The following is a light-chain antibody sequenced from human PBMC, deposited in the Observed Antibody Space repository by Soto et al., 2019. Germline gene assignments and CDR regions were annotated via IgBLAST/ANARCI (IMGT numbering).Light chain of an antibody. Sequence: EIVLTQSPATLSLSPGERATLSCRASQSVSSYLVWYQQRPGQAPRLLISDASNRATGIPARFSGSGSGTDFTLTISSLEPEDFAVYYCQQRSNWPWKFGQGTKVEIK. J-gene: IGKJ1*01. CDR2: DAS. V-gene: IGKV3-11*01. CDR3: QQRSNWPWK. CDR1: QSVSSY.